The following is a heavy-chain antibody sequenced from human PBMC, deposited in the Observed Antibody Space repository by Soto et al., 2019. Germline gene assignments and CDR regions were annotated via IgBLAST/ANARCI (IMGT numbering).Heavy chain of an antibody. J-gene: IGHJ4*02. V-gene: IGHV4-34*01. D-gene: IGHD6-19*01. Sequence: QVQLQQWGAGLLKPSVTLSLTCAVYGGSFSGYYWIWIRQPPGKGLEWIGEINHNESTNYNPSLKSRVTISVDTSKNQFPLKVSSVTAADTAVYYCARVGIAAHNPGIAVDGADYWGQGTLVTVSS. CDR1: GGSFSGYY. CDR2: INHNEST. CDR3: ARVGIAAHNPGIAVDGADY.